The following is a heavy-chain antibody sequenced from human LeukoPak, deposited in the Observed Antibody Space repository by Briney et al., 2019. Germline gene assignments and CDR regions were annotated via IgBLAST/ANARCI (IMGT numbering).Heavy chain of an antibody. CDR2: IYYSGST. V-gene: IGHV4-59*08. Sequence: ETLSLTCTVSGGSISSYYWNWIRQSPGKGLEWIGYIYYSGSTNYNPSLKSRVTISVDTSKNQFSLKLSSVTGAGTAVYYCARQRCLEWYFDYWGQGTLVTVSS. J-gene: IGHJ4*02. D-gene: IGHD3-3*01. CDR1: GGSISSYY. CDR3: ARQRCLEWYFDY.